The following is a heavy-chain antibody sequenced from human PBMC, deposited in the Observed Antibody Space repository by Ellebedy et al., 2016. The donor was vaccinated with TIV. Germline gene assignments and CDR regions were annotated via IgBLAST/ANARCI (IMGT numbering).Heavy chain of an antibody. CDR2: MNPNSGNT. J-gene: IGHJ4*02. V-gene: IGHV1-8*01. CDR3: ARVEVGVVVAATFDY. Sequence: ASVQVSCXASGYTFTSYDINWVRQATGQGLEWMGWMNPNSGNTGYAQKFQGRVTMTRDTSISTAYMELSRLRSDDTAVYYCARVEVGVVVAATFDYWGQGTLVTVSS. CDR1: GYTFTSYD. D-gene: IGHD2-15*01.